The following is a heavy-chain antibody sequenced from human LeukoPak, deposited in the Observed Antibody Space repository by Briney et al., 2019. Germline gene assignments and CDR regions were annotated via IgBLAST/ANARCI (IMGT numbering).Heavy chain of an antibody. Sequence: ASVKVSCKVSGYTLAELSMLWVRQAPGKGLEWMGGFDPEDGETIYAQKFQGRVTMTEDTSTDTAYMELSSLRSEDTAVYYCATTPMIQNWFDPWGQGTLVTVSS. J-gene: IGHJ5*02. CDR3: ATTPMIQNWFDP. CDR1: GYTLAELS. CDR2: FDPEDGET. V-gene: IGHV1-24*01. D-gene: IGHD3-22*01.